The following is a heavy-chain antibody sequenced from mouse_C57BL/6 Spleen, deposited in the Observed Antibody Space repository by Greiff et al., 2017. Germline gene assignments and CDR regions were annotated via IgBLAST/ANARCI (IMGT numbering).Heavy chain of an antibody. CDR3: ARDGGRAMDY. CDR2: ISDGGSYT. CDR1: GFTFSSYA. V-gene: IGHV5-4*01. J-gene: IGHJ4*01. Sequence: EVQRVESGGGLVKPGGSLKLSCAASGFTFSSYAMSWVRQTPEKRLEWVATISDGGSYTYYPDNVKGRFTISRDNAKNNLYLQMSHLKSEDTAMYYCARDGGRAMDYWGQGTSVTVSS. D-gene: IGHD1-1*02.